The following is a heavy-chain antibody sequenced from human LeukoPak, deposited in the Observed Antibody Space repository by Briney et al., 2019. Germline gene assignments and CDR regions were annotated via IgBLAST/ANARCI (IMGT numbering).Heavy chain of an antibody. Sequence: PGGSLRLSCAASGFTFSSYGMHWVRQAPDKGLEWVAVISYDGSNKYYADSVKGRFTISRDSSKDTLYLQMNSLRAEDTAVYCCAKEVREQKYYFDYWGQGTLVTVSS. CDR2: ISYDGSNK. D-gene: IGHD1/OR15-1a*01. J-gene: IGHJ4*02. CDR3: AKEVREQKYYFDY. CDR1: GFTFSSYG. V-gene: IGHV3-30*18.